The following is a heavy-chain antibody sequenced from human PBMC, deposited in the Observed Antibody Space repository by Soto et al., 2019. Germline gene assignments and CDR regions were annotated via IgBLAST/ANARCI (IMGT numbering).Heavy chain of an antibody. CDR1: AFTFSNSA. V-gene: IGHV3-23*01. D-gene: IGHD6-6*01. CDR2: ISDGGGIT. J-gene: IGHJ4*02. Sequence: EVQLLESGGGLIQPGGSLRLSCAASAFTFSNSAMTSVRQAPGKGLERVSAISDGGGITLYADSVRGRLTISRENSKNTLYLQMNSLRAEDTAVDYCAARDTGSSNYYWGQGTLVTVS. CDR3: AARDTGSSNYY.